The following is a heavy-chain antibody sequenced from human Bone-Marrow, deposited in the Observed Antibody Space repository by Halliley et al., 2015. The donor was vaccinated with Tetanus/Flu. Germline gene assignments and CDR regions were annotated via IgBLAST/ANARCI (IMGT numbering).Heavy chain of an antibody. V-gene: IGHV1-3*01. CDR2: INAGSANT. Sequence: EWMGWINAGSANTKYSQQFQGRAIITRDSSASTAYMELSSLTSEDTAVYYCARGGIGAAFDFWGRGTLVTVSS. D-gene: IGHD6-13*01. CDR3: ARGGIGAAFDF. J-gene: IGHJ4*02.